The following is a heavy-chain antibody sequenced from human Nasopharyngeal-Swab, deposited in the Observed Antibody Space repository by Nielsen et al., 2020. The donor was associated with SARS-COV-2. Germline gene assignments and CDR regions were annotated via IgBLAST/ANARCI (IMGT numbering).Heavy chain of an antibody. J-gene: IGHJ4*02. V-gene: IGHV3-11*01. CDR3: ARGSSSFDY. D-gene: IGHD6-6*01. Sequence: WIRRPPGKGLEWVSYISSSGSTIYYADSVKGRFTISRDNAKNSLYLQMNSLRAEDTAVYYCARGSSSFDYWGQGTLVTVSS. CDR2: ISSSGSTI.